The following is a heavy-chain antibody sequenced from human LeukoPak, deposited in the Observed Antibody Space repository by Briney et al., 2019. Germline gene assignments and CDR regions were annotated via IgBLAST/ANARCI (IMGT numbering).Heavy chain of an antibody. D-gene: IGHD1-26*01. J-gene: IGHJ4*02. Sequence: PGGSLRLSCTASGFTFRSDAVSWIRQATGKGLEWVSSINSRSTHTAYADSVKGRFTISRDNVNNSLFLQMNSLGANDTAMYFCARGGGSYSYWGQGARVTVSS. V-gene: IGHV3-21*01. CDR1: GFTFRSDA. CDR3: ARGGGSYSY. CDR2: INSRSTHT.